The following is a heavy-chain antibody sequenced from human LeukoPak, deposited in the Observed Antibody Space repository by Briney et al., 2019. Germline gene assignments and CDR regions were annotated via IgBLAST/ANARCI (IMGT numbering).Heavy chain of an antibody. CDR1: GDSVSSNSAA. CDR2: PYYRSKWYN. D-gene: IGHD6-19*01. J-gene: IGHJ4*02. Sequence: QTLSLTCAISGDSVSSNSAAWNWISQSPSIGLEWLGRPYYRSKWYNDYAVSVNIALTINPDTSNNQCSMQLIPMTLQDTAVYYYARQAVNGWSAWGSFAYWGRGTLATVSS. CDR3: ARQAVNGWSAWGSFAY. V-gene: IGHV6-1*01.